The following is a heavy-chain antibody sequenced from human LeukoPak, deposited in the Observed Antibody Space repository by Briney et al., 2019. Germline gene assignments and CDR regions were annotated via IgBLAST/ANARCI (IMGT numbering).Heavy chain of an antibody. CDR1: GGSFSGYY. V-gene: IGHV4-34*01. CDR3: ARRGARTVTTGGDWFDP. J-gene: IGHJ5*02. D-gene: IGHD4-17*01. Sequence: SETLSLTCAVYGGSFSGYYWSWIRQPPGKGLEWIGEINHSGSTNYNPSLKSRVTISVDTSKNQFSLKLSSVTAADTAVYYCARRGARTVTTGGDWFDPWGQGTLVTVSS. CDR2: INHSGST.